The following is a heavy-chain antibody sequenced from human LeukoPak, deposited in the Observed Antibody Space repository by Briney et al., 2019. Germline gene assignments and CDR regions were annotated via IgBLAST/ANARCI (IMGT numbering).Heavy chain of an antibody. V-gene: IGHV3-33*01. J-gene: IGHJ4*02. CDR3: ARQNTPHGNFDY. CDR2: IWYDGSNK. CDR1: GFTFSSYG. D-gene: IGHD1-26*01. Sequence: GGSLRLSCAASGFTFSSYGMHWVRQAPGKGLEWVAVIWYDGSNKYYAGSVKGRFTISRENAKKSLFLQMNSLRAEDTAVYYCARQNTPHGNFDYWGQGTLVTVSS.